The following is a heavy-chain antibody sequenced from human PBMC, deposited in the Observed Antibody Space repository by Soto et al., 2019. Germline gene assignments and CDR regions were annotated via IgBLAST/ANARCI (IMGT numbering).Heavy chain of an antibody. CDR3: ARCIQGDYSYGMDV. Sequence: GASVKVSCKASGYTFYSHSISWVRQAPGQGLEWMGRINADYGNTQYAQKFRGRVTMTTDTSATTVYMELTNLRSDDTAVYYCARCIQGDYSYGMDVXG. V-gene: IGHV1-18*01. CDR1: GYTFYSHS. D-gene: IGHD5-18*01. CDR2: INADYGNT. J-gene: IGHJ6*02.